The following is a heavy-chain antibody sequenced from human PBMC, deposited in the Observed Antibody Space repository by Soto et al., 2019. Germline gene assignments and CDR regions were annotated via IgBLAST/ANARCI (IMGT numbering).Heavy chain of an antibody. Sequence: PSKTLSVTCFISGDSVSTNSAAWNWIRQSPSRGLEWLGRTYYRSKWYNDYAVSVKSRITINTDPSQNQLSLQLHSVHPEDTAVYYCARVLYDLWSGYSGMDVWGQGTTVTVSS. CDR2: TYYRSKWYN. V-gene: IGHV6-1*01. CDR1: GDSVSTNSAA. CDR3: ARVLYDLWSGYSGMDV. J-gene: IGHJ6*02. D-gene: IGHD3-3*01.